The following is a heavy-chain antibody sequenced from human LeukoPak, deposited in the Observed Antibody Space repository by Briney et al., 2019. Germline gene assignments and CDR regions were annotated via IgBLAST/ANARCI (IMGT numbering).Heavy chain of an antibody. CDR2: IYSGGST. CDR3: AREVESGWFDP. Sequence: GGSLRLSCAASGFTFSIYAMSWVRQAPGKGLEWVSVIYSGGSTYYADSVKGRFTISRDNSKNTLYLQMNSLRAEDTAVYYCAREVESGWFDPWGQGTLVTVSS. D-gene: IGHD6-25*01. J-gene: IGHJ5*02. CDR1: GFTFSIYA. V-gene: IGHV3-53*01.